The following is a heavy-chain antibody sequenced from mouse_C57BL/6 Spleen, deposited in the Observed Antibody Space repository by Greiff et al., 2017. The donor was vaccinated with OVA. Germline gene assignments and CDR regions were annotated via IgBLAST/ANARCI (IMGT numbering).Heavy chain of an antibody. D-gene: IGHD1-1*01. CDR1: GYSITSGYY. Sequence: EVKLVESGPGLVKPSQSLSLTCSVTGYSITSGYYWNWIRQFPGNKLEWMGYISYDGSNNYNTSLKNRISITRDTSKNQFFLKLNSVTTEDTATYYCARVDIYYYGSSYFDYWGQGTTLTVSS. V-gene: IGHV3-6*01. J-gene: IGHJ2*01. CDR3: ARVDIYYYGSSYFDY. CDR2: ISYDGSN.